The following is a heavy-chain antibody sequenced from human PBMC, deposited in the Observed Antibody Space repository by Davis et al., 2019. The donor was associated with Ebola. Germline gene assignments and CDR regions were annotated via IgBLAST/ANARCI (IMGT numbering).Heavy chain of an antibody. D-gene: IGHD3-16*02. Sequence: MPSETLSLTCTVSGGSISSYYWTWTRKPPGKGLEWIGYIYYSGSTNYNPSLTSRVTMSVDPSKNQFSLKLSSVTAAGTGVYYCARQRRLRLGELSGHFDYWGQGTLVTVSS. CDR1: GGSISSYY. J-gene: IGHJ4*02. V-gene: IGHV4-59*08. CDR2: IYYSGST. CDR3: ARQRRLRLGELSGHFDY.